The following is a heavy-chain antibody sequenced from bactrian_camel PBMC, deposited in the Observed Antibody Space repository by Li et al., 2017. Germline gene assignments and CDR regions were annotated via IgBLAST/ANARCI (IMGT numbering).Heavy chain of an antibody. CDR2: LPNGGGAP. CDR3: VAGGCRYAPLDNRSYDY. Sequence: DVQLVESGGGSVQSGGSLRLSCVASGFTFSRYAMSWVRQAPGKERERVAVLPNGGGAPDYADSVKGRFTISQHKANNSFYLQMNSLRPEDTAMYYCVAGGCRYAPLDNRSYDYWGQGTQVTVS. CDR1: GFTFSRYA. V-gene: IGHV3S31*01. J-gene: IGHJ4*01. D-gene: IGHD3*01.